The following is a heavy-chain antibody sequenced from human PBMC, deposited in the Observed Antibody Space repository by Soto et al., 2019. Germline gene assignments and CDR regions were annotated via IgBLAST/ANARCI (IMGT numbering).Heavy chain of an antibody. CDR2: INANSGST. Sequence: ASVKVSCKASGYTFTSYCISWVRQAPGQGLEWMGWINANSGSTNYAQKFQGWVTMTRDTSISTAYMELSRLRSDDTAVYYCARDVVVVAATGYFDYWGQGTLVTVSS. CDR1: GYTFTSYC. V-gene: IGHV1-2*04. D-gene: IGHD2-15*01. J-gene: IGHJ4*02. CDR3: ARDVVVVAATGYFDY.